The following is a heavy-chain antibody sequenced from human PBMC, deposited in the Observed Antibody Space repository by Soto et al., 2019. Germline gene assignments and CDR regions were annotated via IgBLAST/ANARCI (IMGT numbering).Heavy chain of an antibody. D-gene: IGHD1-26*01. CDR2: IFPDDSDT. CDR1: GYSITSYW. CDR3: PRGGLSTRSFDD. Sequence: PGESLKISCKASGYSITSYWIAWVRQMPGQGLEWMGIIFPDDSDTRYSPSFQGQVTISADKSISTSYVQWSSLKASDTAMYYCPRGGLSTRSFDDWGQGTLVTVSS. J-gene: IGHJ4*02. V-gene: IGHV5-51*01.